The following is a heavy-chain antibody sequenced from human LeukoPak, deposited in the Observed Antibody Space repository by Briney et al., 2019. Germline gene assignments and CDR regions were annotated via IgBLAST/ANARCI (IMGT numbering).Heavy chain of an antibody. V-gene: IGHV4-59*01. D-gene: IGHD2-15*01. J-gene: IGHJ4*02. Sequence: SETLSLTCTVSGGSISSYYWSWIRQPPGKGLEWIGYIYYSGSTNYNPSLKSRVTISVDTSKNQFSLKLSSVTAADTAVYYCARDGRGLYYFDYWGQGTLVTVSS. CDR3: ARDGRGLYYFDY. CDR2: IYYSGST. CDR1: GGSISSYY.